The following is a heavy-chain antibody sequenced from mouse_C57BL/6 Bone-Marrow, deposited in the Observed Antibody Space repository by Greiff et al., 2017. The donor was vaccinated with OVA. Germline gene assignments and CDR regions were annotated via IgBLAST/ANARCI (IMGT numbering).Heavy chain of an antibody. V-gene: IGHV5-4*03. J-gene: IGHJ4*01. CDR1: GFTFSSYA. CDR3: ARLRRKAMDY. Sequence: EVKLMESGGGLVKPGGSLKLSCAASGFTFSSYAMSWVRQTPEKRLEWVATISDGGSYTYYPDNVKGRFTISRDNAKNNLYLQMSHLKSEDTAMYYCARLRRKAMDYWGQGTSVTVSS. D-gene: IGHD2-12*01. CDR2: ISDGGSYT.